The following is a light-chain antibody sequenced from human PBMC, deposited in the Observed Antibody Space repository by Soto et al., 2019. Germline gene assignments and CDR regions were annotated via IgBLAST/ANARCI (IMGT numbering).Light chain of an antibody. J-gene: IGLJ2*01. CDR2: EVS. V-gene: IGLV2-14*01. CDR3: SSYTSSSTSQVA. Sequence: QSALTQPASVSGSPGQSITISCTGTSSDVGGYNYVSWYQQHPGKAPKLMIYEVSNRPSGVSNRFSGSKSGNTASLTISGLQAEDEADYYCSSYTSSSTSQVAFGGGTKLTVL. CDR1: SSDVGGYNY.